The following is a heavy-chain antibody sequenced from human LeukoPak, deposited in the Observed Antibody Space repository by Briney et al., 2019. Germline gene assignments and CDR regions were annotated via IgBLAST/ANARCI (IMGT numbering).Heavy chain of an antibody. CDR2: IGPSGTI. CDR3: ASGYYFDY. Sequence: GGCLRLSCAASGFTFSNYGMNWVRQAPGKGREWVSYIGPSGTIYYADAVKGRFTISRDNAKNSLYLQMNGLRAEDTAVYYCASGYYFDYWGQGTLVTVSS. CDR1: GFTFSNYG. V-gene: IGHV3-48*04. J-gene: IGHJ4*02. D-gene: IGHD3-10*01.